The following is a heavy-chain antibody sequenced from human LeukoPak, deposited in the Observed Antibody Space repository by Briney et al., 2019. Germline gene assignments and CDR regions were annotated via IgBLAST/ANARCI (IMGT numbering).Heavy chain of an antibody. J-gene: IGHJ4*02. V-gene: IGHV3-66*01. CDR3: ARVVRVRLGY. Sequence: GGSLRLSCAASGFTVSDNYMTWVRQAPGKGLEWVSVIYRGGFTYYADSVKGRFTISRDNSKNTVYLQMNSLRAEDTAVYHCARVVRVRLGYWGQGTLVTVSS. CDR2: IYRGGFT. D-gene: IGHD3-10*01. CDR1: GFTVSDNY.